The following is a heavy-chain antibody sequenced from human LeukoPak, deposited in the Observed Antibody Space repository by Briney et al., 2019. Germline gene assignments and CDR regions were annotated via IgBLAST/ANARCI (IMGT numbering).Heavy chain of an antibody. CDR1: GFTFSSYA. CDR2: ISGSGGST. CDR3: AKEGPYYYDSSGYQMYFDY. Sequence: GGSLRLSCAASGFTFSSYAMSWVRQAPGKGLEWVSAISGSGGSTYYADSVKGRFTISRDNSKNTLYLQMNSLRAEDTAVYYCAKEGPYYYDSSGYQMYFDYWGQGTLVTVSS. V-gene: IGHV3-23*01. D-gene: IGHD3-22*01. J-gene: IGHJ4*02.